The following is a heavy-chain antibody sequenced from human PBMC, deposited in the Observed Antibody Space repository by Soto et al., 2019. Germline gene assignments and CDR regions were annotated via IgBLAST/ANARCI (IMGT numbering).Heavy chain of an antibody. CDR1: GYTFTSYA. CDR2: INAGNGNT. J-gene: IGHJ5*02. Sequence: QVQLVQSGAEVKQPGASVKVSCKASGYTFTSYAMHWVRQAPGQRLEWMGWINAGNGNTKYSQKFQGRVTITRDTSASTAYMELSSLRSEDTAVYYCAREYDFWSGYPNWFDPWGQGTLVTVSS. D-gene: IGHD3-3*01. V-gene: IGHV1-3*01. CDR3: AREYDFWSGYPNWFDP.